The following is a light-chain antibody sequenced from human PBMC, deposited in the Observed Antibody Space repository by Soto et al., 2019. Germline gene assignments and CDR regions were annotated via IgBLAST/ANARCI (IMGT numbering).Light chain of an antibody. CDR2: AAS. CDR1: QGISSY. Sequence: DIPLTQSPSFLSASVGDRVTITCRASQGISSYLAWYQQDPGKAPKLLIYAASTLQSGVPSRFSGSGSGTEFTLTISSLQPEDFATYYCQQLNSYPPAFGGGTKVEIK. CDR3: QQLNSYPPA. V-gene: IGKV1-9*01. J-gene: IGKJ4*01.